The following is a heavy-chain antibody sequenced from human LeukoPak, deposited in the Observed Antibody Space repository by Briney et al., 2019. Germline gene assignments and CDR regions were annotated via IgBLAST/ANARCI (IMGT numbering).Heavy chain of an antibody. D-gene: IGHD1-7*01. CDR2: ILTSGST. CDR3: ARLRVSGNYLYYFDY. CDR1: GGSISSYH. Sequence: SETLSLTCTVSGGSISSYHWSWVRQPPGKGLEWIGYILTSGSTNYNPSLKSRLTISVDTSKNQFTLKLSSVTAADTAVYYCARLRVSGNYLYYFDYWGQGTLVTVSS. V-gene: IGHV4-4*09. J-gene: IGHJ4*02.